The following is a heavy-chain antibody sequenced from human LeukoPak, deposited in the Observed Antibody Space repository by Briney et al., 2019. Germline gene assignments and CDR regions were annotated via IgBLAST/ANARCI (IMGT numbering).Heavy chain of an antibody. J-gene: IGHJ4*02. CDR2: IRSKANSYAT. CDR1: GFTFSGSA. CDR3: TSPGYCSSTSCYTFDY. Sequence: GGSLKLSCAASGFTFSGSAMHWVRQASGKGLEWVGRIRSKANSYATAYAASVKGRSTISRDDSKNTAYLQMNSLKTEDTAVYYCTSPGYCSSTSCYTFDYWGQGTLVTVSS. V-gene: IGHV3-73*01. D-gene: IGHD2-2*01.